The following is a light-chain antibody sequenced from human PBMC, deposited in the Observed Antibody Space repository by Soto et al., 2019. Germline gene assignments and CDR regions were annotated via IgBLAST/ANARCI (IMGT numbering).Light chain of an antibody. J-gene: IGLJ1*01. Sequence: QSALTQPASVSGSPGQSITISCTGTSSDVGGYNYVSWFQQYPGKAPKLMIYDVTNRPPGVSSRFSGSKSGDTASLTISGLQAEDEADYYCSSYRSSITLVFGTGTKLTVL. CDR1: SSDVGGYNY. V-gene: IGLV2-14*01. CDR2: DVT. CDR3: SSYRSSITLV.